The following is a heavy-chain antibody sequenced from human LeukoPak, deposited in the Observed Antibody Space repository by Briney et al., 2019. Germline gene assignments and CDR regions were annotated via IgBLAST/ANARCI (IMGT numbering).Heavy chain of an antibody. Sequence: GGSLRLSCAGSGFTFCGYGMHWFRETPGKGLEWVAVIAYDGSRAFYADSVKGRFTISRDNSKNTMSVQMDDLRAEDTAVYYCTRYNNDHFDYWGQGTLVTVSS. D-gene: IGHD1-14*01. V-gene: IGHV3-33*01. CDR3: TRYNNDHFDY. CDR1: GFTFCGYG. J-gene: IGHJ4*02. CDR2: IAYDGSRA.